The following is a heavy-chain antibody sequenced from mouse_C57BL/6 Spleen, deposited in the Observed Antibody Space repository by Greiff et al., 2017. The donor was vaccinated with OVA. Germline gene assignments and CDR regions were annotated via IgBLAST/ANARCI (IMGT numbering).Heavy chain of an antibody. CDR3: ARSLVPTIVTTSGY. D-gene: IGHD2-5*01. CDR2: INPNYGTT. CDR1: GYSFTDYN. J-gene: IGHJ2*01. V-gene: IGHV1-39*01. Sequence: VQLKQSGPELVKPGASVKISCKASGYSFTDYNMNWVKQSNGKSLEWIGVINPNYGTTSYNQKFKGKATLTVDQSSSTAYMQLNSLTSEDSAVYYCARSLVPTIVTTSGYWGQGTTLTVSS.